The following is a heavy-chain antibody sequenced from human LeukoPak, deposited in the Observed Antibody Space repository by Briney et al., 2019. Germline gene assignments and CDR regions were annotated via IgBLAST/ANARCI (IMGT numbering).Heavy chain of an antibody. D-gene: IGHD3-10*01. CDR2: IYWDDDK. V-gene: IGHV2-5*02. CDR3: ARSDDFHAGASFDI. J-gene: IGHJ3*02. CDR1: GFSLSTSGVG. Sequence: SGPTLVNPTQTLTLTCTFSGFSLSTSGVGVGWIRQPPGKALEWLALIYWDDDKRYSPSLKSRLTITKDTSKNQVVLTMTNMDPVDTATYYSARSDDFHAGASFDIWGQGTMVTVSS.